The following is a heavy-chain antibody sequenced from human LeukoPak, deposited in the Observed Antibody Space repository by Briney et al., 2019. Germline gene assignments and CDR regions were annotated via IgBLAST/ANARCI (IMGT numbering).Heavy chain of an antibody. CDR3: AKVREQLGPLNWFDP. D-gene: IGHD6-6*01. CDR2: ISGSGGST. CDR1: GFTFSSYA. J-gene: IGHJ5*02. V-gene: IGHV3-23*01. Sequence: GGSLRLSCAASGFTFSSYAMSWVRQAPGKGLEWVSAISGSGGSTYYADSVKGRFTISRDNSKNTLYLQMSSLRAEDTAVYYCAKVREQLGPLNWFDPWGQGTLVTVSS.